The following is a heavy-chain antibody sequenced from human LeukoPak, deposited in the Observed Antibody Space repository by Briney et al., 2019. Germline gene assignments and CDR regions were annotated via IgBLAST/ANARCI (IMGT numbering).Heavy chain of an antibody. CDR1: GGSLSSYY. V-gene: IGHV4-59*01. J-gene: IGHJ4*02. D-gene: IGHD3-3*01. CDR2: IYYSGTT. CDR3: ARIRDQGYFDY. Sequence: SETLSLTCTVSGGSLSSYYWSWIRQPPGKGLEWIGYIYYSGTTKYNPSLKSRVSISVDTSKNQLSLRLSSVTAADTAVYYCARIRDQGYFDYWGQGTLVTVSS.